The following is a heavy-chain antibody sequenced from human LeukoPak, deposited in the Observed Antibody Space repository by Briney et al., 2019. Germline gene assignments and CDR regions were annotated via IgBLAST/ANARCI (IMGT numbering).Heavy chain of an antibody. CDR3: ARTPAPDIVVVPAANNWFDP. CDR2: TYYSGST. CDR1: GGSIRSYY. J-gene: IGHJ5*02. Sequence: SETLSLTCTVSGGSIRSYYWSWIRQPPGKGLEWIGYTYYSGSTNYNPSLKSRVTISVDTSKNQFSLKLSSVTAADTAVYYCARTPAPDIVVVPAANNWFDPWGQGTLVTVSS. D-gene: IGHD2-2*01. V-gene: IGHV4-59*12.